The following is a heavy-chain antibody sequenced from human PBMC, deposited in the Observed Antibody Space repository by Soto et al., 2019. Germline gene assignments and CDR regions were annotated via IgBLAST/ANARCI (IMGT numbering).Heavy chain of an antibody. Sequence: TSETLSLTCTVSGGSIRSYYWTWIRQPPGKGLEWLGYIFYSGSTFYNPSLKSRVTISIHTSKSQFSLQLTSVTAADTAVYYCARGAPHTAMVDSWGQGTLVTVSS. CDR3: ARGAPHTAMVDS. CDR1: GGSIRSYY. CDR2: IFYSGST. D-gene: IGHD5-18*01. V-gene: IGHV4-59*01. J-gene: IGHJ4*02.